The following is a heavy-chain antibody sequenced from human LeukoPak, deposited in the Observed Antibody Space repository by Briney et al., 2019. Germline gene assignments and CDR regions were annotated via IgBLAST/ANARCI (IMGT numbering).Heavy chain of an antibody. D-gene: IGHD4-11*01. CDR2: INSDGSST. CDR3: ARASTVTYYFDY. V-gene: IGHV3-74*01. Sequence: GGSLRLSCAASGFTFSSYWMHWVRQAPGKGLVWVSRINSDGSSTSYADSVKGRFTISRDNAKNALYLQMNSLRAEDTAVYYCARASTVTYYFDYWGQGTLVTVSS. CDR1: GFTFSSYW. J-gene: IGHJ4*02.